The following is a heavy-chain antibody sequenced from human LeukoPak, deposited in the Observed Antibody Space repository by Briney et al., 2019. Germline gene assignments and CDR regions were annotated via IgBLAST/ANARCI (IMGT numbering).Heavy chain of an antibody. CDR2: IYYSGST. Sequence: PSETLSLTCTVSGGSISSSSCYWGWIRQPPGKGLEWIGSIYYSGSTYYNPSLKSRVTISVDTSKNQFSLKLSSVTAADTAVYYCARDRRGYCSGGSCFDDAFDIWGQGTMVTVSS. D-gene: IGHD2-15*01. CDR1: GGSISSSSCY. J-gene: IGHJ3*02. CDR3: ARDRRGYCSGGSCFDDAFDI. V-gene: IGHV4-39*07.